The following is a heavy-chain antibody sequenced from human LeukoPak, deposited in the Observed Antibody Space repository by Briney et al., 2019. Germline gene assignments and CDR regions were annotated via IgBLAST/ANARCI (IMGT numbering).Heavy chain of an antibody. CDR2: IWYDGSNK. V-gene: IGHV3-33*01. Sequence: PGGSLRLSCAASGFTFSSYGMHWVRQAPGKGLEWVAVIWYDGSNKYYADSVKGRFTISRDNSKNTLYLQMNSLRAEDTAVYYCARGASSSWYGGFDYWGQGTLVTVSS. CDR1: GFTFSSYG. D-gene: IGHD6-13*01. J-gene: IGHJ4*02. CDR3: ARGASSSWYGGFDY.